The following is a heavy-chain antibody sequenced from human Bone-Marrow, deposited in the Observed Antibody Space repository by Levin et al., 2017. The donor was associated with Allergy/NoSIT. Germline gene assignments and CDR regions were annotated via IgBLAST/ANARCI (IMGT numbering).Heavy chain of an antibody. V-gene: IGHV4-4*09. CDR1: DVSIKTYY. Sequence: SQTLSLTCAVSDVSIKTYYWSWVRQSPERGLEWIGYFDDSGTSAYNPSFKSRATISIDMSNNRFSLELTSVIAADTAVYYCTKSRFSSSWYGAGMAVWGQGATVIVS. CDR3: TKSRFSSSWYGAGMAV. D-gene: IGHD6-13*01. J-gene: IGHJ6*02. CDR2: FDDSGTS.